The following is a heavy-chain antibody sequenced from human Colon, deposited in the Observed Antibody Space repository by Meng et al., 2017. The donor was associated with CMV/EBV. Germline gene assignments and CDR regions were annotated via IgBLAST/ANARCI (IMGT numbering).Heavy chain of an antibody. CDR1: GFNFNVYW. Sequence: GGSLRLSCVYSGFNFNVYWMHWVRQAPGKGLVWVSRIHNDGSSSSYVDSVKGRFTISRDNTKKTVYLQMNSLGAEDTAVYYCVRDFGRSGSTNAFYIWGQGTMVTVSS. J-gene: IGHJ3*02. CDR2: IHNDGSSS. CDR3: VRDFGRSGSTNAFYI. D-gene: IGHD3/OR15-3a*01. V-gene: IGHV3-74*01.